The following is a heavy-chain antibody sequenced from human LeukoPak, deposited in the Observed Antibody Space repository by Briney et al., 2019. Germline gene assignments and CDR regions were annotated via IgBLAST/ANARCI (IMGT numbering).Heavy chain of an antibody. CDR2: MNPNSGNT. D-gene: IGHD3-10*01. V-gene: IGHV1-8*02. CDR1: GYTFTSYD. J-gene: IGHJ5*02. CDR3: ARAPPITRGPFDP. Sequence: ASVKVSCKASGYTFTSYDINWVRQATGQGLEWMGWMNPNSGNTGYAQKFQGRVTMTRDTSISTVYMELSRLRSDDTAVYYCARAPPITRGPFDPWGQGTLVTVSS.